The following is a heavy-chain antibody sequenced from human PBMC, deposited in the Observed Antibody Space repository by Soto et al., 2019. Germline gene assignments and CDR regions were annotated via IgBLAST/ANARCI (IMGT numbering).Heavy chain of an antibody. CDR3: ARVRKLTYSSSSGRYNWFDP. D-gene: IGHD6-6*01. CDR1: GGSFSGYY. J-gene: IGHJ5*02. CDR2: INHSGST. Sequence: QVQLQQWGAGLLKPSETLSLTCAVYGGSFSGYYWSWIRQPPGKGLEWIGEINHSGSTNYNPSLKGRVTISVDTSKNQFSLKLSSVTAADTAVYYCARVRKLTYSSSSGRYNWFDPWGQGTLVTVSS. V-gene: IGHV4-34*01.